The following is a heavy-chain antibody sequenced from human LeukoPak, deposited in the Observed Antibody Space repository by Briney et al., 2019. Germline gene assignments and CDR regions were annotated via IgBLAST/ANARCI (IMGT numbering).Heavy chain of an antibody. Sequence: GGSLRLSCVGSGITNYWMTWVRHAPGKGLETVANINKDSSERYYLDSVKGRFTISRDNTKSSLFLQMNSLRVEDTGIYYCATDLNWVAYWGQGARVTVSS. CDR3: ATDLNWVAY. V-gene: IGHV3-7*01. CDR1: GITNYW. CDR2: INKDSSER. D-gene: IGHD3-16*01. J-gene: IGHJ4*02.